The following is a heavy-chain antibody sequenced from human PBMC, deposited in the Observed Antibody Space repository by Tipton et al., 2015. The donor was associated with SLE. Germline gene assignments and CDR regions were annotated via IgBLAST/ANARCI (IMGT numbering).Heavy chain of an antibody. Sequence: SLRLSCAASGFTFSSYGMHWVRQAPGKGLEWVAVISYDGSNKYYADSVKGRFTISRDNSKNTLYLQMNSLRAEDTAVYYCAKDWITGAAGETGDWGQGTLVTVSS. CDR1: GFTFSSYG. CDR2: ISYDGSNK. J-gene: IGHJ4*02. D-gene: IGHD3-10*01. CDR3: AKDWITGAAGETGD. V-gene: IGHV3-30*19.